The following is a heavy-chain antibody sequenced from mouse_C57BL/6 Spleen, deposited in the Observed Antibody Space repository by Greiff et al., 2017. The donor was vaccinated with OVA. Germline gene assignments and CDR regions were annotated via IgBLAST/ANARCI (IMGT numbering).Heavy chain of an antibody. V-gene: IGHV1-50*01. CDR1: GYTFTSYW. Sequence: VQLQQPGAELVKPGASVKLSCKASGYTFTSYWMQWVKQRPGQGLEWIGEIDPSDSYTNYNQKFKGKATLTVDTSSSTAYMQLSSLTSEDSAVYYCARGDYDGYYVYAMDYWGQGTSVTVSS. D-gene: IGHD2-3*01. CDR2: IDPSDSYT. CDR3: ARGDYDGYYVYAMDY. J-gene: IGHJ4*01.